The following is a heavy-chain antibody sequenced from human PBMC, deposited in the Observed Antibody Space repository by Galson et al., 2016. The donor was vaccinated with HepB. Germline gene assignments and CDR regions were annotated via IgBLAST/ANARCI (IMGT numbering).Heavy chain of an antibody. V-gene: IGHV3-21*01. D-gene: IGHD2-2*01. CDR2: ITGSGTYI. Sequence: SLRLSCAASGFTFSSYSMSWVRLAPGKGLEWVSSITGSGTYIHYADSVKGRFSISRDNAKSSLFLQMSSLRAEDTAVYFCARDPYATSLEYFQHWGQGTPVTVAS. CDR1: GFTFSSYS. CDR3: ARDPYATSLEYFQH. J-gene: IGHJ1*01.